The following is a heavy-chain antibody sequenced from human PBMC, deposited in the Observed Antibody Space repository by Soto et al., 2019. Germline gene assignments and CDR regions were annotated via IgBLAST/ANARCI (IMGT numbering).Heavy chain of an antibody. V-gene: IGHV3-15*01. D-gene: IGHD3-22*01. J-gene: IGHJ6*02. CDR1: GFTFSNAW. Sequence: EVQLVESGGGLVKPGGSLRLSCAASGFTFSNAWMSWVRQAPGKGLEWVGRIKRKTDGGTTDYAAPVKGRFTISRDDSKNTVYLQMNSLKTEDTDVYYCTTGIVVVTPSGMDVWGQGTTVTVSS. CDR2: IKRKTDGGTT. CDR3: TTGIVVVTPSGMDV.